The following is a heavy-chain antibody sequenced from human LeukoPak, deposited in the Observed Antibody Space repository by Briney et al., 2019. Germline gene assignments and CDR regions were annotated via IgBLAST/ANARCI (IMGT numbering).Heavy chain of an antibody. Sequence: GGSLRLSCAASGFTLYSYAMRWARRAPGKGLEWVSAISGSGGSTYYAASVKGRFTISRDNSKNTLYLQMNSLRAEDTAVYYCAKMGGAAGTHFDYWGQGTLVTVSS. CDR1: GFTLYSYA. CDR3: AKMGGAAGTHFDY. V-gene: IGHV3-23*01. J-gene: IGHJ4*02. CDR2: ISGSGGST. D-gene: IGHD6-13*01.